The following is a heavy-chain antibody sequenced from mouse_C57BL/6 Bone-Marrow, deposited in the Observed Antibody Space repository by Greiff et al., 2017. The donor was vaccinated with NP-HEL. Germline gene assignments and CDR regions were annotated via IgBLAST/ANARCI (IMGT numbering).Heavy chain of an antibody. Sequence: QVQLQQPGAELVKPGASVKLSCKASGYTFTSYWMHWVKQRPGQGLEWIGEIDPSDSYTNYNQKFKGKSTLTVDKSSSPASMQLSSLTSEDAAVYDCARELIYYDYGGCAMDYWGRGTSVTVTS. J-gene: IGHJ4*01. D-gene: IGHD2-4*01. V-gene: IGHV1-69*01. CDR2: IDPSDSYT. CDR1: GYTFTSYW. CDR3: ARELIYYDYGGCAMDY.